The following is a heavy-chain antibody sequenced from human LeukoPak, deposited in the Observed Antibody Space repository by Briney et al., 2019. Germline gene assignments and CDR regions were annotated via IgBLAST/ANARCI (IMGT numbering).Heavy chain of an antibody. Sequence: GASVKVSCKASGCTFTSYAMHWVRQAPGQRLEWMGWINAGNGNTKYSQKFQGRVTITRDTSASTAYMELSSLRSEDTAVYYCARDGAASMVRGVIEYWGQGTLVTVSS. CDR2: INAGNGNT. CDR3: ARDGAASMVRGVIEY. V-gene: IGHV1-3*01. D-gene: IGHD3-10*01. J-gene: IGHJ4*02. CDR1: GCTFTSYA.